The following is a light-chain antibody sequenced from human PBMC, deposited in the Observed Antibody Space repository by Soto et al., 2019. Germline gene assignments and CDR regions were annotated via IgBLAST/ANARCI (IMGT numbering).Light chain of an antibody. CDR3: QAWDSSTVV. V-gene: IGLV3-1*01. CDR2: QDS. CDR1: KLGDKY. J-gene: IGLJ2*01. Sequence: SYELTQPPSVSVSPGQTASITCSGDKLGDKYACWYQQKPGQSPVLVIYQDSKRPSGIPERFSGANFGNTATLTISGTQAMDEADNYCQAWDSSTVVFGGGTKVTVL.